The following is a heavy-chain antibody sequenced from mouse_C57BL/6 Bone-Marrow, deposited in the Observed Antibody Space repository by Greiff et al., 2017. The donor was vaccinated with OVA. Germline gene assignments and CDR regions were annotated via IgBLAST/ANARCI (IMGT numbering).Heavy chain of an antibody. V-gene: IGHV1-22*01. CDR1: GYTFTDYN. CDR2: INPNNGGT. CDR3: ARDLGAHWYFDV. J-gene: IGHJ1*03. D-gene: IGHD4-1*01. Sequence: VQLQQSGPELVKPGASVKMSCKASGYTFTDYNMHWVKQSHGKSLEWIGYINPNNGGTSYNQKFKGKATLTVNKSSSTAYMELRSLTSEDSAVYYCARDLGAHWYFDVWGTGTTVTVSS.